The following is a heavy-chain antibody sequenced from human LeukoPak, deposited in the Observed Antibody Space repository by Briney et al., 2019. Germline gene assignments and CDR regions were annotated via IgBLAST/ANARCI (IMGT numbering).Heavy chain of an antibody. D-gene: IGHD4-17*01. J-gene: IGHJ4*02. Sequence: GGSLRLSCAASGFTFSSYWMSWVRQAPGKGLEWVANIKQDGSEKYYVDSVKGRFTISRDNAKNSLYLQMNSLRAEDTAVYYCARDYGDYWGAPDYWGQGTLVTVSS. V-gene: IGHV3-7*01. CDR3: ARDYGDYWGAPDY. CDR2: IKQDGSEK. CDR1: GFTFSSYW.